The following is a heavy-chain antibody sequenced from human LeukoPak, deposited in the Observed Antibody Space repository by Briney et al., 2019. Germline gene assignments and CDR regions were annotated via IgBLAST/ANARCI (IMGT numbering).Heavy chain of an antibody. CDR2: IRYDGSNK. J-gene: IGHJ4*02. CDR3: ARDLSLYCSGGSCYSLNY. CDR1: GFTFSNYG. V-gene: IGHV3-30*02. D-gene: IGHD2-15*01. Sequence: GGSLRLSCAASGFTFSNYGIHWVRQAPGKGLEWVAFIRYDGSNKYYADSVKGRFTISRDNAKNSLYLQMNSLRAEDTAVYYCARDLSLYCSGGSCYSLNYWGQGTLVTVSS.